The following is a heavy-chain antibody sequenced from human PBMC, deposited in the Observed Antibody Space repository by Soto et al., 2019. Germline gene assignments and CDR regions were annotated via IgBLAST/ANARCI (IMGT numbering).Heavy chain of an antibody. CDR1: GVSISSSNW. CDR3: ARCVSGSYRDKYYFDY. D-gene: IGHD1-26*01. J-gene: IGHJ4*02. CDR2: IYHSGST. V-gene: IGHV4-4*02. Sequence: SETLSLTCAVSGVSISSSNWWSWVRQPPGKGLEWIGEIYHSGSTNYNPSLKSRVTISVDKSKNQFSLKLSSVTAADTAVYYCARCVSGSYRDKYYFDYWGQGTLVTVSS.